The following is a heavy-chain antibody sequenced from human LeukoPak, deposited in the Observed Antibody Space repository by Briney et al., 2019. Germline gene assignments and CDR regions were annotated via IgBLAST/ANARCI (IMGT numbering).Heavy chain of an antibody. V-gene: IGHV3-48*01. CDR3: ARDFNLAVDGYYYYYYMDV. J-gene: IGHJ6*03. CDR2: ISIISSTI. D-gene: IGHD6-13*01. Sequence: GGSLRLSCAASGFTFSSYSMNWVRQAPGKGLEWVSYISIISSTIYYADSVKGRFTISRDKAKNSLYLQMNSLRAEDTAVYYCARDFNLAVDGYYYYYYMDVWGKGTTVTVSS. CDR1: GFTFSSYS.